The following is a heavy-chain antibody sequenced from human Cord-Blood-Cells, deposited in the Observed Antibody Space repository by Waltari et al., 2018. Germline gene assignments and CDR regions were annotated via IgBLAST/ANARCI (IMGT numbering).Heavy chain of an antibody. J-gene: IGHJ6*03. CDR1: GGSFSGYY. Sequence: QVQLQQWGAGLLKPSETLSLTCAVYGGSFSGYYWSWIRQPPGKGLEWIGEINHSGSTNYNPSLKSRVTISVDTSKNQFSLKLSSVTAADTAVYYCARGITIFGVVIIYYYYYMDVWGKGTTVTVSS. V-gene: IGHV4-34*01. CDR2: INHSGST. D-gene: IGHD3-3*01. CDR3: ARGITIFGVVIIYYYYYMDV.